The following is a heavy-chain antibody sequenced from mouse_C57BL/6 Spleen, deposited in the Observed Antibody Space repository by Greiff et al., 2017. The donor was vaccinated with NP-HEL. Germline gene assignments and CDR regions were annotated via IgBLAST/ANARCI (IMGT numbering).Heavy chain of an antibody. D-gene: IGHD1-1*01. J-gene: IGHJ4*01. CDR1: GYTFTSYW. V-gene: IGHV1-55*01. CDR3: ASYYGSRKDYAMDY. Sequence: QVQLQQSGAELVKPGASVKMSCKASGYTFTSYWITWVKQRPGQGLEWIGDIYPGSGSTNYNEKFKSKATLTVDTSSSTAYMQLSSLTSEDSAVYYCASYYGSRKDYAMDYWGQGTSVTVSS. CDR2: IYPGSGST.